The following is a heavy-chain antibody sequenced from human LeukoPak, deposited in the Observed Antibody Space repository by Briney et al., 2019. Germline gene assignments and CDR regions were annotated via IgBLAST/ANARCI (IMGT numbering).Heavy chain of an antibody. CDR3: ARGGGELEDWPIDY. V-gene: IGHV1-69*13. J-gene: IGHJ4*02. CDR2: IIPIFGTA. D-gene: IGHD1-7*01. Sequence: SVRVSCKASGGTFSSYAISWVRQAPGQGREWMGGIIPIFGTANYTQKFQGRVTITADESTSTAYMELSRVRSADTAVYYCARGGGELEDWPIDYWGQGTLVTVSS. CDR1: GGTFSSYA.